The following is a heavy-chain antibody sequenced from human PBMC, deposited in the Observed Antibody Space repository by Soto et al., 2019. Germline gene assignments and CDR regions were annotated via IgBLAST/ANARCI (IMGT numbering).Heavy chain of an antibody. CDR2: INPSGGST. D-gene: IGHD3-22*01. Sequence: SVKVSCKASGGTFNNYAITWVRQAPGQGLEWMGGINPSGGSTSYAQKFQGRVTMTRDTSTSTVYMELSSLRSEDTAVYYCARDGALYYYDSSGIGPDYWGQGTLVTVSS. J-gene: IGHJ4*02. CDR3: ARDGALYYYDSSGIGPDY. CDR1: GGTFNNYA. V-gene: IGHV1-46*02.